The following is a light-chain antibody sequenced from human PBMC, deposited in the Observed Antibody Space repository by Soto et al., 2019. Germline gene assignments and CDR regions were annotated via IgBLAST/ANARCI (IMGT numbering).Light chain of an antibody. Sequence: EIVLTQSPGTLSLSPGERATLSCGASQSVSSSYLAWYQQKPGQAPRLLIYGASSRATVIPDRFSGSGSGTDFTLTISRLEPEDFAVYYCQQYGSSPSWTFGQGTKVEIK. CDR2: GAS. V-gene: IGKV3-20*01. CDR3: QQYGSSPSWT. CDR1: QSVSSSY. J-gene: IGKJ1*01.